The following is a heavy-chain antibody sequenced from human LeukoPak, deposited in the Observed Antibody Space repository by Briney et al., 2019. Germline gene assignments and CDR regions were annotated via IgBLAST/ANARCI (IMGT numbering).Heavy chain of an antibody. V-gene: IGHV3-72*01. CDR2: TRNKANSYTT. Sequence: PSETLSLTCAVYGGSFSGYYWSWIRQPPGKGLEWVGRTRNKANSYTTEYAASVKGRFTISRDDSKNSLYLQMNSLKTEDTAVYYCARVRQTYDFWSGYYTTLGYMDVWGKGTTVTVSS. D-gene: IGHD3-3*01. CDR3: ARVRQTYDFWSGYYTTLGYMDV. CDR1: GGSFSGYY. J-gene: IGHJ6*03.